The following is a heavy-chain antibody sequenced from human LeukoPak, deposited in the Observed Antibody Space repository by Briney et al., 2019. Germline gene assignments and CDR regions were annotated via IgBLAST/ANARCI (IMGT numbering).Heavy chain of an antibody. J-gene: IGHJ4*02. CDR1: GFTFDDYA. D-gene: IGHD6-6*01. CDR2: ISWNSGTI. Sequence: GGSLRLSCAASGFTFDDYAMHWVRQAPGKGLEWVSGISWNSGTIGYADSVKGRFTISRDNAKNLVFLQMNSLRAEDTALYYCAKDIRATSIAAPDFWGQGTLVTVSS. V-gene: IGHV3-9*01. CDR3: AKDIRATSIAAPDF.